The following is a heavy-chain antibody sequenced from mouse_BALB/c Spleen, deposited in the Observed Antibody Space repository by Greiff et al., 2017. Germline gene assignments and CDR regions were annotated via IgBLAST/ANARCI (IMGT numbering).Heavy chain of an antibody. CDR3: ARDYYERDYAMDY. J-gene: IGHJ4*01. CDR1: GFTFSSYG. D-gene: IGHD1-1*01. CDR2: ISSGGSYT. V-gene: IGHV5-6*01. Sequence: EVHLVESGGDLVKPGGSLKLSCAASGFTFSSYGMSWVRQTPDKRLEWVATISSGGSYTYYPDSVKGRFTISRDNAKNTLYLQMSSLKSEDTAMYYCARDYYERDYAMDYWGPGTSVTVSS.